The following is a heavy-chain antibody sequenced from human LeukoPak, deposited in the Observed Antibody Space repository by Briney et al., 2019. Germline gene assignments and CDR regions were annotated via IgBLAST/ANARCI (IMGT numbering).Heavy chain of an antibody. J-gene: IGHJ6*01. V-gene: IGHV3-15*07. D-gene: IGHD3-10*01. Sequence: GGSLRLSCAASGFTFSNAWMNWVRQAPGKGLEWVGRIKRKTDGGTSDYAAPVKGRFTISRDDSKNTLFLQMNSLKIDDTAVYHCTTNSPGGWFGELAVWGQGTTVTVSS. CDR1: GFTFSNAW. CDR2: IKRKTDGGTS. CDR3: TTNSPGGWFGELAV.